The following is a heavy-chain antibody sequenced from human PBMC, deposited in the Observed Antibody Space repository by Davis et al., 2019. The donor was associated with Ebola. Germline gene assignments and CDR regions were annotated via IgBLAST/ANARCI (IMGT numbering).Heavy chain of an antibody. CDR2: INPNGGGT. CDR3: ARDREAAAAGYYGMDV. CDR1: AHTFSNYY. D-gene: IGHD6-13*01. J-gene: IGHJ6*04. Sequence: AASVKVSCKASAHTFSNYYLHWVRQAPGQGLEWMGRINPNGGGTVYAQKFQGRVTMTRDTSISTAYMDLTRLISDDTAVYYCARDREAAAAGYYGMDVWGKGTAVTVSS. V-gene: IGHV1-2*06.